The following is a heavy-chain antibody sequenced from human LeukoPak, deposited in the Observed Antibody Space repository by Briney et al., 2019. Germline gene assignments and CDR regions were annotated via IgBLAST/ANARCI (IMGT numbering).Heavy chain of an antibody. V-gene: IGHV4-39*07. CDR2: IYYSGST. CDR3: ARDAHRALRYFDWLRGNWFDP. J-gene: IGHJ5*02. D-gene: IGHD3-9*01. CDR1: GGSISSSSYY. Sequence: SETLSLTCTVSGGSISSSSYYWGWIRQPPGKGLEWIGSIYYSGSTYYNPSLKSRVTISVDTSKNQFSLKLSSVTAADTAVYYCARDAHRALRYFDWLRGNWFDPWGQGTLVTVSS.